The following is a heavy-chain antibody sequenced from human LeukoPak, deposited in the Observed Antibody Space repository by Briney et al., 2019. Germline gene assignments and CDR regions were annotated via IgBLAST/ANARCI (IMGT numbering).Heavy chain of an antibody. J-gene: IGHJ6*04. CDR1: GYTFTSYY. Sequence: ASVKVSCKASGYTFTSYYMHWVRQAPGQGLEWMGIINPSGGSTSYAQKFQGRVTMTRDTSTSTVYMELSSLRSEDTAVYYCARDLRYSSGWYGDYYYGMDVWGKGTTVTVSS. D-gene: IGHD6-19*01. CDR3: ARDLRYSSGWYGDYYYGMDV. CDR2: INPSGGST. V-gene: IGHV1-46*01.